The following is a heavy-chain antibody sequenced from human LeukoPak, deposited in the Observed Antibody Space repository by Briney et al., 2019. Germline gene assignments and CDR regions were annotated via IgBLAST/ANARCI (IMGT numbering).Heavy chain of an antibody. CDR2: IYDSGTT. CDR1: GFTVSSNY. CDR3: AGRRSSGWYAY. J-gene: IGHJ4*02. V-gene: IGHV3-53*01. Sequence: GGSLRLSCAASGFTVSSNYMNWVRQAPGKGLEWVSVIYDSGTTYYADSVKGRFLIFRDTSKNTVDLQMNSLRVEDTAVYYCAGRRSSGWYAYWGQGTLVTVSS. D-gene: IGHD6-19*01.